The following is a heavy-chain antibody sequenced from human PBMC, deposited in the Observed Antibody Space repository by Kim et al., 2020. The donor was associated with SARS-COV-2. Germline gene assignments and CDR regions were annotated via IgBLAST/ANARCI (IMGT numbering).Heavy chain of an antibody. D-gene: IGHD2-2*01. CDR3: ARGTRGGAANY. V-gene: IGHV3-74*01. CDR2: T. J-gene: IGHJ4*02. Sequence: TSYADSVKGRINISRDNAKNTLYRQRNSLRAEDTAVNYCARGTRGGAANYWGQGTLVTVSS.